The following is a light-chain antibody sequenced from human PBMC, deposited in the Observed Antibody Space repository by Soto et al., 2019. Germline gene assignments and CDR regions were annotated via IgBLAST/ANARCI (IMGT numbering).Light chain of an antibody. CDR1: QSISSW. J-gene: IGKJ1*01. CDR3: QRYNSYPRT. CDR2: KAS. Sequence: DIQMTQSPSTLSASVGDRVTITCRASQSISSWFAWYQQKPGKAPKLLIYKASSLESGVPSRFSGSGSGTEFTLTISSPQPDDFATYYCQRYNSYPRTFGQGTKVEIK. V-gene: IGKV1-5*03.